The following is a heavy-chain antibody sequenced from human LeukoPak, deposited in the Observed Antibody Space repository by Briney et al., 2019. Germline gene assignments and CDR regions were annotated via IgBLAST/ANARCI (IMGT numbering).Heavy chain of an antibody. V-gene: IGHV3-30*02. D-gene: IGHD3/OR15-3a*01. CDR2: IRYDGSNK. CDR3: ASASGVWTGSRYFHH. CDR1: GFTFSSYG. J-gene: IGHJ4*02. Sequence: GGSLRLSCAASGFTFSSYGMHWVRQAPGKGLEWVAFIRYDGSNKYYADSVKGRFTISRDNSKNTLYLQMNSLRAEDTAVYYCASASGVWTGSRYFHHWRQGTLVTVST.